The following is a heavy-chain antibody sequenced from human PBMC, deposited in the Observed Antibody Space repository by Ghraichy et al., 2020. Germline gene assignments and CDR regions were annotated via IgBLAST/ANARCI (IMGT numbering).Heavy chain of an antibody. D-gene: IGHD2-15*01. V-gene: IGHV4-39*01. Sequence: SETLSLTSAVPGGSIGSRSELQSRVCQSPGEWRERNRSMYYSGSTYYNTSLKSRVTISVDTSKNQFSLKLSSVTAADTAVYYCARHRVGGVVVRDDYYYM. CDR1: GGSIGSRSEL. J-gene: IGHJ6*03. CDR2: MYYSGST. CDR3: ARHRVGGVVVRDDYYYM.